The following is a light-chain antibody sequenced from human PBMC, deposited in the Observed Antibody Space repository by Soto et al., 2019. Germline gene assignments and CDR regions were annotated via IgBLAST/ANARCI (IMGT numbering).Light chain of an antibody. J-gene: IGKJ1*01. V-gene: IGKV3D-15*01. CDR2: GAS. CDR1: QSVSSY. CDR3: QQYNYWPGT. Sequence: EIVLTQSPATLSLSPGERATLSCRASQSVSSYLAWYQQKAGQAPRLLIYGASRRATGIPDRFSGSGSGTEFTLTINSLQSEDFAVYYCQQYNYWPGTFGQGTKVDIK.